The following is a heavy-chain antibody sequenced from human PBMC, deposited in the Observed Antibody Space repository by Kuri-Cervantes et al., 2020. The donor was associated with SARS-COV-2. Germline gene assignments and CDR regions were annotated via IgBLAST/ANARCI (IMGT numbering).Heavy chain of an antibody. CDR3: ARREDAFDI. CDR2: IYPGDSDT. CDR1: GYSFTSYW. Sequence: GFLRLSCKGSGYSFTSYWIGWVRQMPGKGLEWMGIIYPGDSDTRYSPSFQGQVTISADKSISTAYLQWSSLKASDTAMYYCARREDAFDIWGQGTMVTVSS. V-gene: IGHV5-51*01. D-gene: IGHD1-26*01. J-gene: IGHJ3*02.